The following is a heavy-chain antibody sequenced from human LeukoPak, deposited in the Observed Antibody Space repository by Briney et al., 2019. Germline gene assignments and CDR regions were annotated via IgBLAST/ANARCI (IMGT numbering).Heavy chain of an antibody. CDR3: AKGPTVTSGHFNY. V-gene: IGHV3-23*01. D-gene: IGHD4-11*01. J-gene: IGHJ4*02. Sequence: GGSLRLSCAASGFTFSSYAMSWVRQAPGKGLEWVSAISGGASNTYYADSVKGRFTVSRGKSINTLYLHMNSLRAEDTAVYYCAKGPTVTSGHFNYWGQGTLVTVSS. CDR1: GFTFSSYA. CDR2: ISGGASNT.